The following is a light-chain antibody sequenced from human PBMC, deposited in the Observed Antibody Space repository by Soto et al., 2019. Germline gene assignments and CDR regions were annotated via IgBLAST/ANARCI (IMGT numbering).Light chain of an antibody. CDR2: DTS. CDR1: QNIRSN. CDR3: QQREHWPPIT. V-gene: IGKV3-11*01. J-gene: IGKJ5*01. Sequence: EIVMTQSPATLSASPGERATLSCRASQNIRSNLAWYQQRPGQAPRLLIHDTSNRATGIPARFSGSGSGTDFTLTINSLEPEDFAVYYCQQREHWPPITFGQGTRLEIK.